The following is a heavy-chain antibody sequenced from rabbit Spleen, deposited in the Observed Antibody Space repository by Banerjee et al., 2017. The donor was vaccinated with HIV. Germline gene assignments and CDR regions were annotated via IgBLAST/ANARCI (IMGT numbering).Heavy chain of an antibody. CDR2: IAGGGGST. Sequence: QEQLEESGGDLVKPEGSLTLTCTASGFSFSSSYWICWVRQAPGKGLEWIGCIAGGGGSTYYTSWAKGRFTISKTSSTTVTLQMTSLTDADTAMHFCARDSPTSGGFYDYDLWGQGTLVTVS. CDR1: GFSFSSSYW. CDR3: ARDSPTSGGFYDYDL. J-gene: IGHJ4*01. D-gene: IGHD1-1*01. V-gene: IGHV1S45*01.